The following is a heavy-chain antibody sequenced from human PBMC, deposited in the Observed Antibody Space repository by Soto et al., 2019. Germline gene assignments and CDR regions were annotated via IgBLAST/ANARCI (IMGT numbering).Heavy chain of an antibody. V-gene: IGHV4-34*01. CDR2: INHSGST. J-gene: IGHJ6*03. Sequence: SETLSLTCAVYGGSFSGYYWSWIRQPPGKGLEWIGEINHSGSTNYNPSLKSRVTISVDTSKNQFSLKLSSVTAADTAVYYCARGSRFREYQLLSDYYYMDVWGKGTTVTVSS. CDR3: ARGSRFREYQLLSDYYYMDV. CDR1: GGSFSGYY. D-gene: IGHD2-2*01.